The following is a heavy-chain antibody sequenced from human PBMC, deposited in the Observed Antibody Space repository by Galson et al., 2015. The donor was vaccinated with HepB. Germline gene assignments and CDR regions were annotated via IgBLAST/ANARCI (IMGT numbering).Heavy chain of an antibody. Sequence: SVKVSCKVSGYTLTKLSMHWVRQAPGKGLEWMGGFDPEDGETIYAQKFQGRVTMTEDTSTDTAYMELSSLRSEDTAVYYCATSGGYSYGYYLDYWGQGTLVTVSS. CDR1: GYTLTKLS. D-gene: IGHD5-18*01. CDR3: ATSGGYSYGYYLDY. J-gene: IGHJ4*02. CDR2: FDPEDGET. V-gene: IGHV1-24*01.